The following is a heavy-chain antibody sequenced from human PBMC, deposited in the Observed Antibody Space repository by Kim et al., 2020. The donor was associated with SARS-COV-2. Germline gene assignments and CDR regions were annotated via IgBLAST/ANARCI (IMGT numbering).Heavy chain of an antibody. V-gene: IGHV4-4*07. CDR1: GGSISSYY. J-gene: IGHJ3*02. Sequence: SETLSLTCTVSGGSISSYYWSWIRQPAGKGLEWIGRIYTSGSTNYNPSLKSRVTMSVDTSKNQFSLKLSSVTAADTAVYYCARARPYDSSGYYYRDAFDIWGQGTMVTVSS. CDR3: ARARPYDSSGYYYRDAFDI. D-gene: IGHD3-22*01. CDR2: IYTSGST.